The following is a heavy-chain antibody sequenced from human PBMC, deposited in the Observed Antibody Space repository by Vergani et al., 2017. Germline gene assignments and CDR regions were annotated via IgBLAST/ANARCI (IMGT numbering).Heavy chain of an antibody. J-gene: IGHJ4*02. V-gene: IGHV2-26*01. CDR3: ARTNYDFWGGYPVYYFDY. CDR1: GFSLSNASMG. Sequence: QVNLQESGPVLVKPTETLTLTCSVSGFSLSNASMGVSWIRQPPGKALEWLAHIFSNDEKSYNTYLKSRLTISKDTSKTQVVLTMTNMYPVDTATYSCARTNYDFWGGYPVYYFDYGGQATLVTVSS. CDR2: IFSNDEK. D-gene: IGHD3-3*01.